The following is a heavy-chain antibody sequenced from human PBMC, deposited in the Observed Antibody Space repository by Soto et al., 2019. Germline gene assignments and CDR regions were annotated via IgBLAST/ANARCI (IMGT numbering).Heavy chain of an antibody. J-gene: IGHJ5*02. Sequence: SETLSLTCTVSVVSISSYYWSWIRHPPGKGLEWIGYIYYSGSTNYNPSLKSRVTISVDTSKNQFSLKLSSVTAADTAVYYCARDAITIELAGTWENWFEPWGQRTLVTVSS. CDR1: VVSISSYY. CDR3: ARDAITIELAGTWENWFEP. D-gene: IGHD6-19*01. CDR2: IYYSGST. V-gene: IGHV4-59*01.